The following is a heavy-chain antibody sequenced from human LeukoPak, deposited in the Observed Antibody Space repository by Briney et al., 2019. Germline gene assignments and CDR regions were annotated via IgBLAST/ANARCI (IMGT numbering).Heavy chain of an antibody. J-gene: IGHJ3*01. CDR3: ASATMIVVADYDAFDV. CDR1: GYTFTSYD. CDR2: IIPIFGTA. V-gene: IGHV1-69*05. Sequence: ASVKVSCKASGYTFTSYDINWVRQATGQGLEWMAGIIPIFGTANYAQKFQGRVTIITDESTSTACMELSSLRSDDTAVYYCASATMIVVADYDAFDVWGQGTMVTVSS. D-gene: IGHD3-22*01.